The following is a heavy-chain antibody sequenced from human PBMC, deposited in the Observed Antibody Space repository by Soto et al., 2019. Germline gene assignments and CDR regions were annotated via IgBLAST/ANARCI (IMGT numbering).Heavy chain of an antibody. V-gene: IGHV4-38-2*02. J-gene: IGHJ5*02. Sequence: PSETLSPTSTVSGYSISSGYHWALIRQLPGKGMEWLGSVHYSGNTCYNPSLKSRLTISVDKSKNQFSLNLSSVPAAVMVSYNFSRHNRVVAEGRWFDPWGQGTLVTVSS. CDR3: SRHNRVVAEGRWFDP. D-gene: IGHD2-15*01. CDR1: GYSISSGYH. CDR2: VHYSGNT.